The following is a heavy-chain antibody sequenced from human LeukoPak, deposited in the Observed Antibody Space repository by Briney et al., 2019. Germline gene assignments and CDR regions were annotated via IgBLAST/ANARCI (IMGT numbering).Heavy chain of an antibody. V-gene: IGHV4-4*07. CDR2: IYTSGST. CDR1: GGSISSYY. J-gene: IGHJ5*02. CDR3: ARDCSGGSCYSWFDP. D-gene: IGHD2-15*01. Sequence: PSETLSLTCTVSGGSISSYYWSWIRQPAGKGLEWIGRIYTSGSTNYNPSLKSRVTMSVDTSKSQFSLKLSSVTAADTAVYYCARDCSGGSCYSWFDPWGQGTLVTVSS.